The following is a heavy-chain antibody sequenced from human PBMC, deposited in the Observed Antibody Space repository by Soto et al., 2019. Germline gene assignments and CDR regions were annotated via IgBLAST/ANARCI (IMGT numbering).Heavy chain of an antibody. V-gene: IGHV3-15*07. D-gene: IGHD3-10*01. J-gene: IGHJ6*02. CDR1: GFTFSNAW. CDR3: TAVDRCGELFIYYYYGMDV. Sequence: GGSLRLSCAASGFTFSNAWMNWVRQAPGKGLEWVGRIKSKTDGKKTDYAAPVKGRFTMSSDDSKYRLYLQMNSLKPEDKAVYYCTAVDRCGELFIYYYYGMDVWGQGTTVTVSS. CDR2: IKSKTDGKKT.